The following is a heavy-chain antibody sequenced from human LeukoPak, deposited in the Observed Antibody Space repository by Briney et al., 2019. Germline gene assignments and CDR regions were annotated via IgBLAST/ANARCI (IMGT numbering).Heavy chain of an antibody. Sequence: SETLSLTCTVSGGSISSYYWSWIRQPAGKGLEWIGRIYTSGSTNYNPSLKSRVTMSVDTSKNQFSLKLSSVTAADTAVYYCASGRLGAGYGYDAFDIWGQGTMVTASS. CDR1: GGSISSYY. V-gene: IGHV4-4*07. D-gene: IGHD5-18*01. J-gene: IGHJ3*02. CDR2: IYTSGST. CDR3: ASGRLGAGYGYDAFDI.